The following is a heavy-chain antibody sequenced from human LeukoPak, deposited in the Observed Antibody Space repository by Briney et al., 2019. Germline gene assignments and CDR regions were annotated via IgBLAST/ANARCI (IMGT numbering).Heavy chain of an antibody. Sequence: GASVKVSCKASGYTFTSYGISWVRQAPGQGLEWMGWISAYNGNTNYAQKLQGRVTMTTDTSTSTAYMELRSLRSDDTAVYYCARGPGMIVVPYYFDYWGQGTLVTVSS. D-gene: IGHD3-22*01. CDR3: ARGPGMIVVPYYFDY. V-gene: IGHV1-18*01. J-gene: IGHJ4*02. CDR2: ISAYNGNT. CDR1: GYTFTSYG.